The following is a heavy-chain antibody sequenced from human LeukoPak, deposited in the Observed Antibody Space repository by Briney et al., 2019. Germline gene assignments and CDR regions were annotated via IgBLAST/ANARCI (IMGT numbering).Heavy chain of an antibody. J-gene: IGHJ4*02. CDR1: GFTFSSYA. V-gene: IGHV3-30-3*02. CDR3: AKSTPGERDNPFDY. Sequence: GGSLRLSCAASGFTFSSYAMHWVRQAPGKGLEWVAVISYDGSNKYYADSVKGRFTISRDNSKNTLYLQMNSLRAEDTAVYYCAKSTPGERDNPFDYWGQGTLVTVSS. CDR2: ISYDGSNK. D-gene: IGHD1-1*01.